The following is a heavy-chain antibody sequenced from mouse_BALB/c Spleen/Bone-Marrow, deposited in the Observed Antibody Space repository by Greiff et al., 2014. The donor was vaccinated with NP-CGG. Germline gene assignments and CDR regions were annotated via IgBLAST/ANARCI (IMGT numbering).Heavy chain of an antibody. CDR3: ARRRFRGCDY. CDR1: GYPFSSYW. CDR2: ILPGSNST. Sequence: VQLQQSGAELMKPGASVKISCKAPGYPFSSYWIEWVKQRPGHGLEWIGEILPGSNSTSYNEKFKGKATFTANTSSNTAYMQLSSLTSEDSAVYYCARRRFRGCDYWGQGTTLTVSS. J-gene: IGHJ2*01. D-gene: IGHD3-3*01. V-gene: IGHV1-9*01.